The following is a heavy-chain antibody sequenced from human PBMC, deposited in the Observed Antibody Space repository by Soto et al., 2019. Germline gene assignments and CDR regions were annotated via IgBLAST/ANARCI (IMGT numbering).Heavy chain of an antibody. V-gene: IGHV3-64*01. D-gene: IGHD5-18*01. CDR2: ISSNGGTT. CDR1: GFTFSTYA. Sequence: EVQLVESGGSLVQPGGSLRLSCAASGFTFSTYAMEWVRQAPGKGLEFVSSISSNGGTTNYAYSVKGRFTISRDNSRDTLYLQMGSLRPEDMAVYYCARDGRAMNDYWGQGTLVTVSS. CDR3: ARDGRAMNDY. J-gene: IGHJ4*02.